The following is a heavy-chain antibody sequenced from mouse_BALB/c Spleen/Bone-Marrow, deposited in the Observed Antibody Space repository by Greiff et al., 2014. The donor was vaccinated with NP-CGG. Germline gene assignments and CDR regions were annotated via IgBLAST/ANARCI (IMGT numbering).Heavy chain of an antibody. V-gene: IGHV5-9*02. D-gene: IGHD2-2*01. J-gene: IGHJ3*01. CDR3: ARQDGYDGTWFAY. CDR1: GFPFRSYD. CDR2: ITSGDSYT. Sequence: EVQLVESGGGLVKPGGSLKLSCAASGFPFRSYDMSWVRQTPEKRLEWVATITSGDSYTYYPDSVKGRFTISRDNARNTLYLQMSSLRSEDTALYYCARQDGYDGTWFAYWGQGTLVTASA.